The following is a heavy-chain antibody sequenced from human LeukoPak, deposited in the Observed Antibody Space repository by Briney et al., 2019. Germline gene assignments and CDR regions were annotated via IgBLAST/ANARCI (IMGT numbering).Heavy chain of an antibody. Sequence: GGSLRLSCAASGFTFSSYSMNWVRQAPGKGLEWVSSISSSSNYIYYADSVKGRFTISRDNAKNSLYLQMNSLRAEDTAVYYCARGPAYSGSYWPYWGQGTLVTVSS. V-gene: IGHV3-21*01. CDR1: GFTFSSYS. CDR3: ARGPAYSGSYWPY. D-gene: IGHD1-26*01. CDR2: ISSSSNYI. J-gene: IGHJ4*02.